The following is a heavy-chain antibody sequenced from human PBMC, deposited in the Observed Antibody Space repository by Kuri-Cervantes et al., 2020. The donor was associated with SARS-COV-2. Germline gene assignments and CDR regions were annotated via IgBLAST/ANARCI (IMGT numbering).Heavy chain of an antibody. V-gene: IGHV3-9*01. CDR1: GFTFDDYA. J-gene: IGHJ5*02. D-gene: IGHD1-26*01. Sequence: SLKISCAASGFTFDDYAMHWVRQAPGKGLEWVSGISWNSGSIGYADSVKSRFTISRDNAKNSLYLQMNSLRAEDTAVYYCAGGVVGATSGWFDPWGQGTLVTVSS. CDR2: ISWNSGSI. CDR3: AGGVVGATSGWFDP.